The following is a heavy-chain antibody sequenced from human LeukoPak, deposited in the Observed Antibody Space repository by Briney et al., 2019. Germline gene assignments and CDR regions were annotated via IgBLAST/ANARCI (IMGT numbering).Heavy chain of an antibody. V-gene: IGHV4-4*07. CDR2: IYTTGST. CDR1: GGSISSYY. CDR3: ARDAGTGTTGNYYYYMDV. Sequence: PSETLSLTCTVSGGSISSYYWSWIRQPAEKELEWIGPIYTTGSTNYNPSLESRVTISVDKSNNQFSLKLSSVTAADTAVYYCARDAGTGTTGNYYYYMDVWGKGTTVTVSS. D-gene: IGHD1-7*01. J-gene: IGHJ6*03.